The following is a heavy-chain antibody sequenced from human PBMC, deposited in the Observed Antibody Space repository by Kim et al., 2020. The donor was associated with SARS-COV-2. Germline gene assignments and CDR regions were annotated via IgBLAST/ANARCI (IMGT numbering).Heavy chain of an antibody. D-gene: IGHD2-21*02. CDR2: ISGGGDTT. CDR3: AKDQPAGVTGNRPFDY. J-gene: IGHJ4*02. CDR1: GFTFSTYA. V-gene: IGHV3-23*01. Sequence: GGSLRLSCAVSGFTFSTYAVSWVRQVPGKGLEWVSTISGGGDTTHYAYSVKGRFTISRDNSKNTLFLQMNGLRADDTAVYYCAKDQPAGVTGNRPFDYWGQGTLVTVSS.